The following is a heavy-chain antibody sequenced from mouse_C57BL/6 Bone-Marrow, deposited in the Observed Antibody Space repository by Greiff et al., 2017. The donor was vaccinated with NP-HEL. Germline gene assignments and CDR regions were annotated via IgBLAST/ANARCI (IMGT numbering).Heavy chain of an antibody. V-gene: IGHV1-47*01. CDR1: GYTFTTYP. Sequence: VQGVESGAELVKPGASVKMSCKASGYTFTTYPIEWMKQNHGKSLEWIGNFHPYNDDTKYNEKFKGKATLTVEKSSSTVYLELSRLTSDDSAVYYCARRYDGYSYWYFDVWGTGTTVTVSS. CDR2: FHPYNDDT. J-gene: IGHJ1*03. CDR3: ARRYDGYSYWYFDV. D-gene: IGHD2-3*01.